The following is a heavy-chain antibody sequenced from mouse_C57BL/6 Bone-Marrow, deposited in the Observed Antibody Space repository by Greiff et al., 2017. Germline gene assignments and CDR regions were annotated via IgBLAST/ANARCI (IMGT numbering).Heavy chain of an antibody. CDR3: ARGRIIYYDSWLAY. D-gene: IGHD2-4*01. J-gene: IGHJ3*01. Sequence: VQLKQSGPVLVKPGASVKMSCKASGYTFTDYYMNWVKQSHGKSLEWIGVINPYNGGTSYNQTFKGKATLTVDKSSSTAYMELNRLTSEDSAVXYGARGRIIYYDSWLAYWGQGTLGTVSA. CDR1: GYTFTDYY. CDR2: INPYNGGT. V-gene: IGHV1-19*01.